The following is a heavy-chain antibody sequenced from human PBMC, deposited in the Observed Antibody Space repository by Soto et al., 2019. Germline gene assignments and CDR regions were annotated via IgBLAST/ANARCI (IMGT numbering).Heavy chain of an antibody. J-gene: IGHJ4*02. V-gene: IGHV4-59*01. CDR2: VYYTGTT. CDR3: ARDLAAVPRAFDY. D-gene: IGHD6-13*01. Sequence: SETLSLTCTVSGGSISSYFYIWVRQPPGKGLEWIGSVYYTGTTDYNPSLKSRVTISVDTSKTQFSLNLRSVTAADTAVYYCARDLAAVPRAFDYWGRGALVTVSS. CDR1: GGSISSYF.